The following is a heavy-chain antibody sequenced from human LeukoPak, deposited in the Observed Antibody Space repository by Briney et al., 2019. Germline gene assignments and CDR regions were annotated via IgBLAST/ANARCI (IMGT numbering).Heavy chain of an antibody. CDR2: TNPSGGST. CDR3: ARPVVDVYTAGFGY. CDR1: GGYISNSY. D-gene: IGHD5-24*01. Sequence: ASVKVSCKACGGYISNSYIHCVRQAPGQGLEWMGITNPSGGSTTYAQKFQGRVTMTRDTSTSTVYMELSSLTSEDTAVYYCARPVVDVYTAGFGYWGQGTLVTVSS. J-gene: IGHJ4*02. V-gene: IGHV1-46*01.